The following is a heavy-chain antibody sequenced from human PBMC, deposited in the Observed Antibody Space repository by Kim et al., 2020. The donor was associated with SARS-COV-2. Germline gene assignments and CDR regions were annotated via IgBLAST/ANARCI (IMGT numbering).Heavy chain of an antibody. D-gene: IGHD4-17*01. CDR1: GYTFSSYY. CDR2: INSSGGST. V-gene: IGHV1-46*01. CDR3: GRDSGDGSTGGLDY. Sequence: ASVKVSCTASGYTFSSYYMHWVRQAPGQGLEWMGIINSSGGSTNYAQKFQGRVTMTRDTSTSTVYMELSSLTSEDTAVYYCGRDSGDGSTGGLDYWGQGTLVTVSS. J-gene: IGHJ4*02.